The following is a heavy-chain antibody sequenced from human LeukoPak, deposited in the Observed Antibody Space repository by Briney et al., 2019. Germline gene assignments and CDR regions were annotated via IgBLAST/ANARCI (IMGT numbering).Heavy chain of an antibody. CDR2: IYTSGST. D-gene: IGHD6-19*01. J-gene: IGHJ6*03. Sequence: SETLSLTCTVSGGSISSYYWSWIRQPAGKGLEWIGRIYTSGSTNYNPSLKSRVTMSVDTSKNQFSLKLSSVTAADTAVYYCARDLGSGWHNCYYYYMDVWGKGTTVTISS. CDR1: GGSISSYY. CDR3: ARDLGSGWHNCYYYYMDV. V-gene: IGHV4-4*07.